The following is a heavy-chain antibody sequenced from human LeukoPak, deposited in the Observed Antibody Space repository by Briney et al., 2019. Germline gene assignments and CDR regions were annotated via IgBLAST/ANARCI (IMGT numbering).Heavy chain of an antibody. CDR3: ARADRLHGGPYLIGP. CDR1: GYSFTDYY. Sequence: ASVTVSCKPSGYSFTDYYMHWVRQAPGHGLEWMGWINPNRGGKSFAQKFQGRVTMTRDTSITTVYMEVNWLTSDDTAMYYCARADRLHGGPYLIGPWGQGTLVTVSS. V-gene: IGHV1-2*02. D-gene: IGHD3-16*01. J-gene: IGHJ5*02. CDR2: INPNRGGK.